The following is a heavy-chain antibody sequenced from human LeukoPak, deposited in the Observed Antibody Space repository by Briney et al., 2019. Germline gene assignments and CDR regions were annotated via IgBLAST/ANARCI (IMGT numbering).Heavy chain of an antibody. J-gene: IGHJ6*03. CDR1: GFTFNNYA. Sequence: GGSLRLSCAASGFTFNNYAMSWVRRSPGKGPEWVASISGSAGNTYYADSVKGRFTISRDTSQTTLYLQMNSPTAEDTAVYFCAKVGSTVTSYYYYYMDVWGKGTTVTVSS. V-gene: IGHV3-23*01. CDR2: ISGSAGNT. CDR3: AKVGSTVTSYYYYYMDV. D-gene: IGHD4-11*01.